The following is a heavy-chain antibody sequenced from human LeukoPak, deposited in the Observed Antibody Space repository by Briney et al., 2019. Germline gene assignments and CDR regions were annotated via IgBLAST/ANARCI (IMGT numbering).Heavy chain of an antibody. D-gene: IGHD6-6*01. V-gene: IGHV3-23*01. J-gene: IGHJ4*02. CDR1: GFSFYKYA. CDR2: ISGSGAST. Sequence: PGGSLRLSCAASGFSFYKYAMSWVRQAPSKGLEWVSTISGSGASTYYADSVKGRFTISRDNSKNTLYLQMNSLRAEDTAVYYCARVRQESIAAPFDYWGQGTLVTVSS. CDR3: ARVRQESIAAPFDY.